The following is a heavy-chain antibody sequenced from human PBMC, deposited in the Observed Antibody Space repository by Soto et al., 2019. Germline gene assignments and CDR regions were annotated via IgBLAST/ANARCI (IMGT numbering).Heavy chain of an antibody. CDR2: INSDGTTI. CDR1: GFTFSSRW. V-gene: IGHV3-74*01. CDR3: ARGTQTTVTTRLFDC. D-gene: IGHD4-17*01. Sequence: HPGGSLRLSCAASGFTFSSRWMHWVRQAPGKGLVWVSRINSDGTTITYADSVKGRFTISRDNAKNTLYLQMNSLRAEDTSLYYCARGTQTTVTTRLFDCWGQGTLVTVSS. J-gene: IGHJ4*02.